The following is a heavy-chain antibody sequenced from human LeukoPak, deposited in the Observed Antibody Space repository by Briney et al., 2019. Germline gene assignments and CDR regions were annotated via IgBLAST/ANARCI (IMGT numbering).Heavy chain of an antibody. D-gene: IGHD1-7*01. J-gene: IGHJ4*02. CDR3: AKEQRDWNYGVFDY. V-gene: IGHV3-30*02. Sequence: GGSLRLSCAASGFTFSYYGMHWVRQAPGKGLEWVAFIRYDGNDKFYADSVKGRFTISRDTSRNMLYLQMNSLRAEDTAEYYCAKEQRDWNYGVFDYWGQGTLVTVSS. CDR1: GFTFSYYG. CDR2: IRYDGNDK.